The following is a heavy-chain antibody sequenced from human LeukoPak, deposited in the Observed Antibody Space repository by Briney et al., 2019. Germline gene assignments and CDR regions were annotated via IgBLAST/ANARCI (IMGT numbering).Heavy chain of an antibody. D-gene: IGHD3-10*01. CDR3: ARVRGRNWFDP. CDR1: GGSISSGGYY. V-gene: IGHV4-31*03. J-gene: IGHJ5*02. Sequence: PSETLSLTCTVSGGSISSGGYYWSWIRQHPGKGLEWIGYIYYSGSTYYNPSLKSRVTISVDTSKSQFSLKLSSVTAADTAVYYCARVRGRNWFDPWGQGTLVTVSS. CDR2: IYYSGST.